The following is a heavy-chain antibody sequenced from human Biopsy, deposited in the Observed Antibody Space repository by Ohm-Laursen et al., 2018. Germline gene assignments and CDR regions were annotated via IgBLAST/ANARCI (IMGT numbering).Heavy chain of an antibody. CDR1: GESFNGYY. CDR2: INHSGGT. CDR3: VRGVDYYDPYHYYALDV. V-gene: IGHV4-34*01. D-gene: IGHD3-22*01. J-gene: IGHJ6*02. Sequence: SDTLSLTCAVYGESFNGYYWSWIRQTPGKGLEWIGEINHSGGTNYNPSLKCRVTISVDTSKNQFSLKVRSVTAADTAVYYCVRGVDYYDPYHYYALDVWGQGTTVTVSS.